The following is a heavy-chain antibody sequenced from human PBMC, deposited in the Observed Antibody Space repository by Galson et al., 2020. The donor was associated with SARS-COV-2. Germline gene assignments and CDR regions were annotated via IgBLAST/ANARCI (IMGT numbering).Heavy chain of an antibody. Sequence: ASVKVSCKVSGYTLTELSMHWVRQAPGKGLEWMGGFDPEDGETIYAQKFQGRVTMTEDTSTDTAYMELSSLRSEDTAVYYCATAPAVRGYSYNCYYYYGMDVWGQGTTVTVSS. J-gene: IGHJ6*02. CDR3: ATAPAVRGYSYNCYYYYGMDV. V-gene: IGHV1-24*01. CDR1: GYTLTELS. D-gene: IGHD5-18*01. CDR2: FDPEDGET.